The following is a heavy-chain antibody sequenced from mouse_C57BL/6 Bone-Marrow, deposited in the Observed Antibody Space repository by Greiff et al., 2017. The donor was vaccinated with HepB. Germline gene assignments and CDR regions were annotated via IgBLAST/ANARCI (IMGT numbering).Heavy chain of an antibody. CDR3: TREEKLLWLRRHWYFDV. J-gene: IGHJ1*03. V-gene: IGHV5-9-1*02. D-gene: IGHD2-2*01. CDR2: ISSGGDYI. CDR1: GFTFSSYA. Sequence: EVKLVESGEGLVKPGGSLKLSCAASGFTFSSYAMSWVRQTPEKRLEWVAYISSGGDYIYYADTVKGRFTISRDNARNTLYLQMSSLKSEDTAMYYCTREEKLLWLRRHWYFDVWGTGTTVTVSS.